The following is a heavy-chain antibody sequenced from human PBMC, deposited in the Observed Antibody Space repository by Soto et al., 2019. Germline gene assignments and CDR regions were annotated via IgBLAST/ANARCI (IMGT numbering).Heavy chain of an antibody. CDR3: ARDGDGYNY. D-gene: IGHD5-12*01. CDR1: GGSISSGGYY. CDR2: IYYSGST. J-gene: IGHJ4*02. V-gene: IGHV4-31*03. Sequence: SETLSLTCTVSGGSISSGGYYWTWIRQHPGKGLEWIGYIYYSGSTYYNPSFKSRATISVDTSKNQFSLKLSSVTAADTAVYYCARDGDGYNYWGQGTLVTVSS.